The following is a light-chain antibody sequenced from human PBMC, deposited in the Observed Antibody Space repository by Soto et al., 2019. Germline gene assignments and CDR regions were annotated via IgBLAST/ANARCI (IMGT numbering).Light chain of an antibody. CDR3: YSFAGSATFV. V-gene: IGLV2-23*02. CDR2: EAT. Sequence: QSALTQPASVSGSPGQSITISCTGTSSDIGGYNLVSWYQHHPGKAPKLLIYEATKRPSGVSDRFSGSRSGNTASLTLSPLQSEDEADYSCYSFAGSATFVFGGGTKLTVL. CDR1: SSDIGGYNL. J-gene: IGLJ2*01.